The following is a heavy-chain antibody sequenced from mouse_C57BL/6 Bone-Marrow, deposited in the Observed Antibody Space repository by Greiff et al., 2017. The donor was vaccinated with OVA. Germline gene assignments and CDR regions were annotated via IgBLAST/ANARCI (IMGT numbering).Heavy chain of an antibody. D-gene: IGHD2-1*01. CDR3: AREHLLWYHWYFDV. J-gene: IGHJ1*03. Sequence: QVTLKECGPGILQSSQTLSLTCSFSGFSLSTSGMGVSWIRQPSGKGLEWLAYTYWDDAKRNNPFLKSRLTISKDTSSNQVFLKITSVDTADTATYYGAREHLLWYHWYFDVGGTGTTVTVTS. V-gene: IGHV8-12*01. CDR1: GFSLSTSGMG. CDR2: TYWDDAK.